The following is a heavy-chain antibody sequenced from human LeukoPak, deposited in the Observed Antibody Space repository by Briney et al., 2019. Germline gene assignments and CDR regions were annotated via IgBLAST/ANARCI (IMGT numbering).Heavy chain of an antibody. J-gene: IGHJ5*02. CDR3: AKGRRYNILTGHFVSEVHP. CDR2: ISGSGGST. Sequence: GGSLRLSCAASGFTFSSYGMSWVRQAPGKGLEWVSAISGSGGSTYYADSVKGRFTISRDNSKNTLYLQMNSLRAEDTAVYYCAKGRRYNILTGHFVSEVHPWGQGTLVTVSS. CDR1: GFTFSSYG. V-gene: IGHV3-23*01. D-gene: IGHD3-9*01.